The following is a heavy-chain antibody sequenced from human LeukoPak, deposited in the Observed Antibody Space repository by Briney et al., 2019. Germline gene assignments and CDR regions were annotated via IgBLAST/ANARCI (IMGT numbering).Heavy chain of an antibody. CDR3: ARDTLYDSSGYYYPNYFDY. J-gene: IGHJ4*02. CDR2: ISSSSSYI. Sequence: GGSLRLSCAASGFTFSSYSMNWVRQAPGKGLEWVSSISSSSSYIYYADSVEGRFTISRDNAKNSLYLQMNSLRAEDTAVYYCARDTLYDSSGYYYPNYFDYWGQGTLVTVSS. D-gene: IGHD3-22*01. CDR1: GFTFSSYS. V-gene: IGHV3-21*01.